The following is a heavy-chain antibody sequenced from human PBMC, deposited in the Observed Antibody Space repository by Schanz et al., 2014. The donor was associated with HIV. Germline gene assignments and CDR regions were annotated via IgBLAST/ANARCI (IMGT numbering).Heavy chain of an antibody. J-gene: IGHJ3*01. CDR1: GFAFNSYA. CDR2: LYNGGDT. V-gene: IGHV3-23*05. CDR3: SRVGGWGAFDF. Sequence: EVQLLESGGGLVQPGGSLRLSCAASGFAFNSYAMSWVRQAPGKGLEWVSTLYNGGDTYYADSVKGRFTISRDNSKNTLYLQMSSLRAEDTAVYYCSRVGGWGAFDFWGQGTMLTVSS. D-gene: IGHD3-10*01.